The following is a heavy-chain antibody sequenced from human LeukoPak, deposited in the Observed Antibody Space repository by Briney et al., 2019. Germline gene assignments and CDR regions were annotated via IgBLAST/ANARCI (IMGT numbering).Heavy chain of an antibody. V-gene: IGHV3-48*03. CDR3: AREYSSSLADY. D-gene: IGHD6-13*01. J-gene: IGHJ4*02. CDR1: GFTFRSYE. Sequence: PGGSLRLSCAASGFTFRSYEMSWVRQAPGKGLEWVSYISSSGSTIYYADSVKGRFTISRDNAKNSLYLQMNSLRAEDTAVYYCAREYSSSLADYWGQGTLVTASS. CDR2: ISSSGSTI.